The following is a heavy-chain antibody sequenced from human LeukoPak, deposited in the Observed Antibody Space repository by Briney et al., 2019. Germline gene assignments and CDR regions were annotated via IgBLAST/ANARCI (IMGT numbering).Heavy chain of an antibody. V-gene: IGHV4-34*01. CDR1: GGSFSGYY. Sequence: SDTLSLTCAVYGGSFSGYYWRWIRQPPGKGLEWIGEIDHSGGTNYNPSLKSRVTISVDTSKNQFSLKLSSVTAADTAVYYCARGYGYSGSYRFDYWGQGTLVTVSS. J-gene: IGHJ4*02. CDR2: IDHSGGT. D-gene: IGHD1-26*01. CDR3: ARGYGYSGSYRFDY.